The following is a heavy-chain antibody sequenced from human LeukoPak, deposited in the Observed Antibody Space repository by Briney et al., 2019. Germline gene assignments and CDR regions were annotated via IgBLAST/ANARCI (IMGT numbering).Heavy chain of an antibody. CDR3: ASGGYSYGFDY. Sequence: PSETLSLTCAVSGGSISSGGYSWSWIRQPPGTGLEWIGYTYHNGNTYYSPSLKSRVTISVDRSKNQLSLKLSSVTAADTAMYYCASGGYSYGFDYWGQGTLVTVSS. J-gene: IGHJ4*02. CDR1: GGSISSGGYS. V-gene: IGHV4-30-2*01. D-gene: IGHD5-18*01. CDR2: TYHNGNT.